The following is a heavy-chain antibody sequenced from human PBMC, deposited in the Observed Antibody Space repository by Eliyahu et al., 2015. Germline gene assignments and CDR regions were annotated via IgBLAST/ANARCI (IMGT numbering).Heavy chain of an antibody. CDR1: XXTFPNFW. V-gene: IGHV3-74*01. CDR3: AKDLTWNALDL. D-gene: IGHD3-9*01. J-gene: IGHJ3*01. Sequence: VQLVESGGGLVQPGGSXRLSXAASXXTFPNFWMYWVRRTPGKGLLWVARMNPDGTTRNYADSVEGRFTISRDNARNTXFLQMNSLTPEDTAVYYCAKDLTWNALDLWGHGTMVTVSS. CDR2: MNPDGTTR.